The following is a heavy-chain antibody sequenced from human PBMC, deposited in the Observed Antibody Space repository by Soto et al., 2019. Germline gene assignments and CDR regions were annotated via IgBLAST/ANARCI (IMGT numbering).Heavy chain of an antibody. D-gene: IGHD6-19*01. Sequence: PGGSLRLSCAASGFTFSSYAMSWVRQAPGKGLEWVSIISDSGDNIYYADSVKGRFTISRDNSKNTLYLQMNSLRAEDTAVYYCAKDEILVAGTLYYYGMDVWGQGTTVTVSS. CDR1: GFTFSSYA. CDR3: AKDEILVAGTLYYYGMDV. J-gene: IGHJ6*02. V-gene: IGHV3-23*01. CDR2: ISDSGDNI.